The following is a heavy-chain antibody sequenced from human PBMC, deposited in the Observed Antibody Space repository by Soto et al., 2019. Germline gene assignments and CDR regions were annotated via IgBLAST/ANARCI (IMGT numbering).Heavy chain of an antibody. J-gene: IGHJ5*02. V-gene: IGHV4-30-2*01. Sequence: QLQLQESGSGLVKPSQTLSLTCAVSGGSISSGGYSWSWIRQPPGKGLEWIGYIYHSGSTYYNPSLRGRVTITVDRPRNQFPQKLSSGTAADTAVYYCPREPDRWAQGTLVTVSS. CDR3: PREPDR. CDR1: GGSISSGGYS. CDR2: IYHSGST.